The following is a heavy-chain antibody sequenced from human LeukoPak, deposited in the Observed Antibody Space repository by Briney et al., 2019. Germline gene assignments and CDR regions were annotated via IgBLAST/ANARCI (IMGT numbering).Heavy chain of an antibody. Sequence: GGCLSLSCAASGFTVSRYWMRWVRLAAGGGLGWVASIKQEGGEKYYVDSVKGRFTISRDNAKNSLYLQMNSLRAEDTALYYCAKAPGEGWFDPWGQGTLVTVSS. CDR1: GFTVSRYW. D-gene: IGHD4-17*01. V-gene: IGHV3-7*01. J-gene: IGHJ5*02. CDR3: AKAPGEGWFDP. CDR2: IKQEGGEK.